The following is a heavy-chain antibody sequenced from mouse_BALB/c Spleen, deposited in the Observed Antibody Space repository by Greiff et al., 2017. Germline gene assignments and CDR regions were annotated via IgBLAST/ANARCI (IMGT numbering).Heavy chain of an antibody. Sequence: EVQLVESGPSLVKPSQTLSLTCSVTGDSITSGYWNWIRKFPGNKLEYMGYISYSGSTYYNPSLKSRISITRDTSKNQYYLQLNSVTTEDTATYYCARSPYGNYPYWYFDVWGAGTTVTVSS. J-gene: IGHJ1*01. CDR1: GDSITSGY. V-gene: IGHV3-8*02. CDR2: ISYSGST. CDR3: ARSPYGNYPYWYFDV. D-gene: IGHD2-1*01.